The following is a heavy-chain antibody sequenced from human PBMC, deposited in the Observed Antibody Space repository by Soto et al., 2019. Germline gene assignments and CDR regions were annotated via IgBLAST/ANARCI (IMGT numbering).Heavy chain of an antibody. CDR2: ISWNSGSI. V-gene: IGHV3-9*01. CDR1: GFTFDDYA. Sequence: EVQLVESGGGLVQPGRSLRLSCAASGFTFDDYAMHWVRQAPGKGLEWVSGISWNSGSIGYADSVKGRFTISRDNAKNSLYLQMNSLRAEDTALYYCAKATSRKIGETIFGVAPSYFDYWGQGTLVTVSS. D-gene: IGHD3-3*01. J-gene: IGHJ4*02. CDR3: AKATSRKIGETIFGVAPSYFDY.